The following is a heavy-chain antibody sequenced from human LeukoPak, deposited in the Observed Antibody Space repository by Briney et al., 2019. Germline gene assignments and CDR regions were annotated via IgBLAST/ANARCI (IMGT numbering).Heavy chain of an antibody. CDR1: GGSISSHY. D-gene: IGHD6-13*01. J-gene: IGHJ5*02. V-gene: IGHV4-59*11. CDR3: AREVYSSSWYENWFDP. Sequence: SETLSLTCTVSGGSISSHYSSWIRQPPGKGLEWIGYIYYSGSTTYNPSLKSRVTISVDTSKNQFSLKLSSVTAADTAVYYCAREVYSSSWYENWFDPWGQGTLVTVSS. CDR2: IYYSGST.